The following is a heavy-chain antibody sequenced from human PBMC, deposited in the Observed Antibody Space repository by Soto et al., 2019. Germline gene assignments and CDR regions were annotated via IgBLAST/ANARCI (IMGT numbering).Heavy chain of an antibody. CDR3: ARGPYYYDSSGYYYDFTY. J-gene: IGHJ4*02. V-gene: IGHV1-69*13. CDR1: GGTFSSYA. D-gene: IGHD3-22*01. Sequence: GGPVKVSCKASGGTFSSYAISWVRQAPGQGLEWMGGIIPIFGTANYAQKFQGRVTITADESTSTAYMELSSLRSEDTAVYYCARGPYYYDSSGYYYDFTYWGQGTLVTVSS. CDR2: IIPIFGTA.